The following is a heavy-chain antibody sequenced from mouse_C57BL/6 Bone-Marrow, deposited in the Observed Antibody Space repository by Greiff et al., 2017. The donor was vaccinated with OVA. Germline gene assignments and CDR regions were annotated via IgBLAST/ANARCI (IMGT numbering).Heavy chain of an antibody. CDR3: ARRNYGGAMDY. Sequence: VQLHQPGAELVKPGASVKMSCKASGYTFTSYWITWVKQRPGQGLEWIGDIYPGSGSTNYNEKLKSKATLTVDTSSSAAYMQLSSLTSEDSAVDYCARRNYGGAMDYWGQGTSVTVSS. CDR2: IYPGSGST. J-gene: IGHJ4*01. D-gene: IGHD1-1*01. V-gene: IGHV1-55*01. CDR1: GYTFTSYW.